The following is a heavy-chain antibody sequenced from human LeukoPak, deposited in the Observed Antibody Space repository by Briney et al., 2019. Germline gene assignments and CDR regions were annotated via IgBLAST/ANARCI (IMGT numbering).Heavy chain of an antibody. D-gene: IGHD4-17*01. CDR1: GFTFTNYA. J-gene: IGHJ3*02. CDR3: AKPTTVTTVLDAFDI. CDR2: ISGSSDNT. V-gene: IGHV3-23*01. Sequence: GGSLRLSCAASGFTFTNYAMSWVRQAPGKGLEWVSAISGSSDNTYYADSVKGRFTISRDNSKSTLYLQMNSLRAEDTAVYYCAKPTTVTTVLDAFDIWGQGTMVTVSS.